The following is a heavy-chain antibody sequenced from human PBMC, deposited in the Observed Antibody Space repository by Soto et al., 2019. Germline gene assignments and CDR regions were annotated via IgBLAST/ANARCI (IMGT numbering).Heavy chain of an antibody. CDR1: GSTFSSYS. J-gene: IGHJ1*01. CDR2: ISSSSRHI. D-gene: IGHD1-26*01. CDR3: ARDPSDLWEPDQYFPH. Sequence: EVQLVESGGGLVKPGGSLTLSCAASGSTFSSYSMNWVRQAPGKGLEWVSSISSSSRHIYYADSVKGRFTISRDNAKNSLYLQMNSLRAEDTAMYFCARDPSDLWEPDQYFPHWGQGTLVAVSS. V-gene: IGHV3-21*01.